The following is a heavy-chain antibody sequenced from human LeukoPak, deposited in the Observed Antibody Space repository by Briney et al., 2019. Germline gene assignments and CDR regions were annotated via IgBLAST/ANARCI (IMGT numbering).Heavy chain of an antibody. Sequence: PSETLSLTCTVSGGSISSGGYYWSWIRQHPGKGLEWIGYIYYSGSTYYNPSLKSRVTISVDTSKNQFSLKLSSVTAADTAVYYWARVVGGGDIVVVPAALDPWGQGTLVTVSS. CDR3: ARVVGGGDIVVVPAALDP. J-gene: IGHJ5*02. D-gene: IGHD2-2*01. V-gene: IGHV4-31*03. CDR2: IYYSGST. CDR1: GGSISSGGYY.